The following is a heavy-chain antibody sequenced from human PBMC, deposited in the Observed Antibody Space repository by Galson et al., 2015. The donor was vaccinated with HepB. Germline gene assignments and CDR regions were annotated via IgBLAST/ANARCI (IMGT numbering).Heavy chain of an antibody. CDR3: GRHLGAVTARYFDL. CDR2: IGSSSTTI. V-gene: IGHV3-48*01. D-gene: IGHD2-21*02. CDR1: GFGFNYYS. J-gene: IGHJ2*01. Sequence: SLRLSCAASGFGFNYYSMNWVRQAPGKGLEWVSYIGSSSTTIYYADSVKGRFTISRDNSKNILSLQMDSLRAEDTVVYYCGRHLGAVTARYFDLWGRGTLVTVSS.